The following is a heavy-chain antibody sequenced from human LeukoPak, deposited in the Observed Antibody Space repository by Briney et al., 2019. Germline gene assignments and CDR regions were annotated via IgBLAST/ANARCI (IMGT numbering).Heavy chain of an antibody. D-gene: IGHD3-22*01. Sequence: GASVKVSCKASGYTFTGYYMHWVRQAPGQGFEWIGWINPDSGGADYAQKFQGRVTMTRDTSISTVYMELNSLTSDDTAVYYCARDLDDSSGDDYWGQGTLVTVSS. J-gene: IGHJ4*02. CDR2: INPDSGGA. CDR1: GYTFTGYY. CDR3: ARDLDDSSGDDY. V-gene: IGHV1-2*02.